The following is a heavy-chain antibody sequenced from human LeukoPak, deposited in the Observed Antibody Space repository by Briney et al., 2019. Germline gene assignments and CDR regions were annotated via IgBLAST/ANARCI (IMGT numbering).Heavy chain of an antibody. J-gene: IGHJ4*02. CDR3: TTDFFASLSLIDY. D-gene: IGHD2/OR15-2a*01. V-gene: IGHV3-15*01. CDR2: IKSKTNGGTT. CDR1: GFTFSNAW. Sequence: GGSLRLSCAASGFTFSNAWLSWVRQAPGKGLEWVGRIKSKTNGGTTDYAAPVKGRFTISRDDSKNTLYLQMNSLKTEDTAVYYCTTDFFASLSLIDYWGQGTLVTVSS.